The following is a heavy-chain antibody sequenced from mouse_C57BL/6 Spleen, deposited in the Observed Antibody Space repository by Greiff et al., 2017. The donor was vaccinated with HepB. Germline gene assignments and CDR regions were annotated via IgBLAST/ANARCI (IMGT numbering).Heavy chain of an antibody. D-gene: IGHD1-1*01. CDR2: IDPSDSYT. V-gene: IGHV1-69*01. CDR3: ARENYYGSSSFDY. J-gene: IGHJ2*01. CDR1: GYTFTSYW. Sequence: QVQLQQPGAELVMPGASVKLSCKASGYTFTSYWMHWVKQRPGQGLEWIGEIDPSDSYTNYNQKFKGKSTLTVDKSSSTAYMQLSSLTSEDSAVYYCARENYYGSSSFDYWGQGTTLTVSS.